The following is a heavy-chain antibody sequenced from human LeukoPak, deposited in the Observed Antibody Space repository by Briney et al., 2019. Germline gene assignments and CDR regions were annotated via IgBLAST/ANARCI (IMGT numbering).Heavy chain of an antibody. CDR2: INTHNGDT. Sequence: ASVKVSCKASGYTFASFGITWVRQAPGQGLEWMGWINTHNGDTNYAQKLQGRVTMTTDTSTSTAYMELRSLRSDDTAVYYCARGPQLLRADIWGQGTMVTVSS. J-gene: IGHJ3*02. V-gene: IGHV1-18*01. CDR1: GYTFASFG. CDR3: ARGPQLLRADI. D-gene: IGHD4-23*01.